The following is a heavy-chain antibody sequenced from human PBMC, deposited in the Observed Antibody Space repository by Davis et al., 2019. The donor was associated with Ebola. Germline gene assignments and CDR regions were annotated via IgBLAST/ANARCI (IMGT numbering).Heavy chain of an antibody. V-gene: IGHV3-33*01. CDR2: IWYDESNK. CDR1: GFTFSSYG. J-gene: IGHJ6*02. CDR3: ARDSTTVTTWYYGMDV. Sequence: GGSLRLSCAASGFTFSSYGIHWVRQAPGKGLEWVAVIWYDESNKYYADSVKGRFTISRDNSKNTLYLQMNSLRAEDTAVYYCARDSTTVTTWYYGMDVWGQGTTVTVSS. D-gene: IGHD4-17*01.